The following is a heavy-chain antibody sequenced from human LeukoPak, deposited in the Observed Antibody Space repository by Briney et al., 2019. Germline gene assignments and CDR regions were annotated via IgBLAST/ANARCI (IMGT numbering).Heavy chain of an antibody. Sequence: GGSLRLSCLASEFTLSSYIMHWVRQDPGKGLEYVSAISNNGGSTYYADSVKGRFTISRDNSKNTLYLQMNSLRPEDTAVYYCVRSVTTLSDFHNWGQGTLVTVSS. V-gene: IGHV3-64D*09. D-gene: IGHD4-17*01. CDR3: VRSVTTLSDFHN. CDR2: ISNNGGST. CDR1: EFTLSSYI. J-gene: IGHJ4*02.